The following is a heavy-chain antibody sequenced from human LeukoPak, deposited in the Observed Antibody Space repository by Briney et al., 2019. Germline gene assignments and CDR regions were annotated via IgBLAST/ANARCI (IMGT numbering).Heavy chain of an antibody. V-gene: IGHV3-53*01. CDR2: IYNTGTT. CDR1: GFTVSGNH. D-gene: IGHD3-16*01. Sequence: AGGSLRLSCAVSGFTVSGNHVTWVRQAPGKGLAWVSTIYNTGTTNYADSVKGRFTISRDNAKNSLYLQMNSLRAEDTAVYYCARDPGEDYWGQGTLVTVSS. CDR3: ARDPGEDY. J-gene: IGHJ4*02.